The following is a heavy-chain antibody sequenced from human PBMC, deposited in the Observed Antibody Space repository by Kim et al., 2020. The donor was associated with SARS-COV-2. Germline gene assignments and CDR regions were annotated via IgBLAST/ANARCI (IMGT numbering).Heavy chain of an antibody. V-gene: IGHV3-21*01. D-gene: IGHD6-13*01. CDR2: ISSSSSYI. Sequence: GGSLRLSCAASGFTFSSYSMNWVRQAPGKGLEWVSSISSSSSYIYYADSVKGRFTISRDNAKNSLYLQMNSLRAEDTAVYYCARERSSSRYYYYGMDVWGQGTTVTVSS. J-gene: IGHJ6*02. CDR1: GFTFSSYS. CDR3: ARERSSSRYYYYGMDV.